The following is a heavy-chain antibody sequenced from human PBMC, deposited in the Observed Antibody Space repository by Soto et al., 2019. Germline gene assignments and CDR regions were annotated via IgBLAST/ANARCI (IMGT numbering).Heavy chain of an antibody. CDR1: GFTFSSYA. Sequence: QVQLVESGGGVVQPGRSLRLSCAASGFTFSSYAMHWVRQAPGKGLEWVAVISYNGSNKYYADSVKGRFTISRDNSKNTLYLQMNSLRAEDTAVYYCARGSYYYGSGKVIVGMDVWGQGTTVTVSS. CDR3: ARGSYYYGSGKVIVGMDV. CDR2: ISYNGSNK. J-gene: IGHJ6*02. V-gene: IGHV3-30-3*01. D-gene: IGHD3-10*01.